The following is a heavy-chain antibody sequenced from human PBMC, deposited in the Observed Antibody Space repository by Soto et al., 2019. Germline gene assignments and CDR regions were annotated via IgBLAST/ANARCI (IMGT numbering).Heavy chain of an antibody. CDR1: GGTFSTSS. CDR3: ARDSPIGSEYSGYVVIDY. Sequence: QVQVVQSGAEVKKPWSSVKVSCKTGGTFSTSSITWVRQAPGQWLEWMGRIIPLIDTVDYAQKFQARVTITADKSSNTAYMDLNRLTFEDTAVYYCARDSPIGSEYSGYVVIDYLGQGTLVTVSS. CDR2: IIPLIDTV. V-gene: IGHV1-69*08. J-gene: IGHJ4*02. D-gene: IGHD5-12*01.